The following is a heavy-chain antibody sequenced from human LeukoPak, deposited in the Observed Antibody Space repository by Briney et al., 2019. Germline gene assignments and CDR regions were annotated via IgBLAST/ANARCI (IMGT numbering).Heavy chain of an antibody. V-gene: IGHV3-49*04. CDR3: TRDFDYDFWSGHPAAFDI. Sequence: PGGSLRLSCTASGFTFGDYAMSWVRQAPGKGLEWVGFIRSKAYGGTTEYAASVKGRFTISRDDSKSIAYLQMNSLKTEDTAVYYCTRDFDYDFWSGHPAAFDIWGQGTMVTVSS. CDR2: IRSKAYGGTT. J-gene: IGHJ3*02. D-gene: IGHD3-3*01. CDR1: GFTFGDYA.